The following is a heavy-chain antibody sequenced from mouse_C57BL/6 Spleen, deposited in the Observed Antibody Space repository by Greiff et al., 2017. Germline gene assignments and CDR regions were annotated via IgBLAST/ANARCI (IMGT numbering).Heavy chain of an antibody. V-gene: IGHV1-82*01. CDR3: ARPITTVVEDYAMDY. CDR2: IYPGDGDT. J-gene: IGHJ4*01. Sequence: QVQLQQSGPELVKPGASVKISCKASGYAFSSSWMNWVKQRPGKGLEWIGRIYPGDGDTNYNGKFKGKATLTADKSSSTAYMQLSSLTSEDSAVYFCARPITTVVEDYAMDYWGQGPSVTVSS. D-gene: IGHD1-1*01. CDR1: GYAFSSSW.